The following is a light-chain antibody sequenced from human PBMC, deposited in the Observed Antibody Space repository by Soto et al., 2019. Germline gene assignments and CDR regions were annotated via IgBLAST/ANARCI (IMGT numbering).Light chain of an antibody. J-gene: IGKJ2*01. CDR1: QTVSRH. Sequence: EIVLTQSPATLSLSLGDTASLSCRASQTVSRHLAWYQQKPGQAPRLLIYEASNRATGIPARFSGTVSGTDFTLTISSLEPEDFAVYYCQQRSRWPPMYTFGQGTKLEIK. CDR2: EAS. CDR3: QQRSRWPPMYT. V-gene: IGKV3-11*01.